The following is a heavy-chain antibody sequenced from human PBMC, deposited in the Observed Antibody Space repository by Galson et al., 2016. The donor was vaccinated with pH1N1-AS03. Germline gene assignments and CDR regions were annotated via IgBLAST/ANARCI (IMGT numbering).Heavy chain of an antibody. CDR2: IIPIFGTT. D-gene: IGHD3-10*01. CDR3: ARDGESKGFDDPSSPYQNYYYYLLDV. V-gene: IGHV1-69*06. CDR1: GGTFSSHA. J-gene: IGHJ6*02. Sequence: SVKVSCKASGGTFSSHAVSWVRQAPGQGLEWMGGIIPIFGTTNYAQKFQGRVTITADKSTSTVYMELSSLTSEDTAVFYCARDGESKGFDDPSSPYQNYYYYLLDVWGQGTTVTVSS.